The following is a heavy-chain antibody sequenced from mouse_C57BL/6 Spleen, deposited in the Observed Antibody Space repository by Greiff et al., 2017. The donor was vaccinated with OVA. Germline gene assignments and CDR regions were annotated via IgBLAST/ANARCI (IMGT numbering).Heavy chain of an antibody. CDR1: GYTFTSYW. Sequence: VQLQQPGAELVKPGASVKLSCKASGYTFTSYWMHWVKQRPGQGLEWIGMIHPNSGSTNYNEKFKSKATLTVDKSSSTAYMQLSSLTSEDSAVYYCARGGDYLSYAMDYWGQGTSVTVSS. CDR3: ARGGDYLSYAMDY. CDR2: IHPNSGST. V-gene: IGHV1-64*01. D-gene: IGHD2-4*01. J-gene: IGHJ4*01.